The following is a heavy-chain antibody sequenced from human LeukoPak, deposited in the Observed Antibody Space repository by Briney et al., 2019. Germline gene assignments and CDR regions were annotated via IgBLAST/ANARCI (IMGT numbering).Heavy chain of an antibody. D-gene: IGHD5-18*01. Sequence: SETLSLTCTVSGGSISSSGYYWGWIRQPPGKGLEWIGTIYYSGSTYYNPSLKSRVTISVDTSKNQFSLKLSSVTAADTAVYYCARGPLPQLWSPYFDYWGQGTLVTVSS. CDR2: IYYSGST. J-gene: IGHJ4*02. CDR1: GGSISSSGYY. CDR3: ARGPLPQLWSPYFDY. V-gene: IGHV4-39*07.